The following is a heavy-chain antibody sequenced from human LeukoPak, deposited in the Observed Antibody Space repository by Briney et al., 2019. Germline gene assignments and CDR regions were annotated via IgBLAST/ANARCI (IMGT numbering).Heavy chain of an antibody. V-gene: IGHV3-30*01. Sequence: PGGSLRLSCEASGFRFDFYAMHWVRQAPGKGLEWVAVITSEGSQRYYADSVRGRFIISRDNSKNTMYLQMNGLRPEDTAMFYCARDFAKGSNDYWGQGTLVTVSS. CDR2: ITSEGSQR. J-gene: IGHJ4*02. CDR3: ARDFAKGSNDY. CDR1: GFRFDFYA.